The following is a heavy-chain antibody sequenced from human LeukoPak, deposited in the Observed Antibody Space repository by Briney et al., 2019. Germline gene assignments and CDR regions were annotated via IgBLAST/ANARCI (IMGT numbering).Heavy chain of an antibody. CDR3: ARGAAGTGLYYYYYYMDV. CDR1: GFTSSIYW. J-gene: IGHJ6*03. D-gene: IGHD6-13*01. CDR2: INQDGSEK. V-gene: IGHV3-7*03. Sequence: GGSLRLSCAASGFTSSIYWMSWVRQAPGKGLEWVANINQDGSEKNYVDSVKSRFTISRDNSKNTLYLQMNSLRAEDTAVYYCARGAAGTGLYYYYYYMDVWGKGTTVTVSS.